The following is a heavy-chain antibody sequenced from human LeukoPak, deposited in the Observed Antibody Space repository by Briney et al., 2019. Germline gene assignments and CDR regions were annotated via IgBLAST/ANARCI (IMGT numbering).Heavy chain of an antibody. V-gene: IGHV1-69*13. D-gene: IGHD1/OR15-1a*01. Sequence: SVKVSCKASGGTFSSYAISWVRQAPGQGLEWMGGIIPIFGTANYAQKFQGRVTITADESTSTAYMELSSLRSEDTAVYYCARDERSSLGTSLVAAFDIWGQGTMVTVSS. CDR1: GGTFSSYA. CDR3: ARDERSSLGTSLVAAFDI. CDR2: IIPIFGTA. J-gene: IGHJ3*02.